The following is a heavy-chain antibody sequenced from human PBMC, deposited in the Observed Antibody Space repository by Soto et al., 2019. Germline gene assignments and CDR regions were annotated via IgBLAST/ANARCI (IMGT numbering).Heavy chain of an antibody. Sequence: ASVKVSCKASGYTFTNNDVTWVRQATGQGLEWMGWMNPGSGDTGYAQKFQGRVTMTRNISIATAYMELSSLRSEDTAIYYCSRMTSFGSLNWFHPCCQGXLVTVFS. CDR1: GYTFTNND. J-gene: IGHJ5*02. CDR2: MNPGSGDT. V-gene: IGHV1-8*01. CDR3: SRMTSFGSLNWFHP. D-gene: IGHD5-18*01.